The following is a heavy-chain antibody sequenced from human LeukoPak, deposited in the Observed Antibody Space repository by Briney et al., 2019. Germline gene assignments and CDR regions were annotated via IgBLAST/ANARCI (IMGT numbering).Heavy chain of an antibody. V-gene: IGHV3-23*01. CDR2: ISASGGDT. Sequence: PGGSLRLSCVASGFTFNNYAMTWVRQAPGKGLDWVSGISASGGDTWYPDSVKGCFTISRDNSKNTLFLQMSSLRVEDTAMYYCAKDAAGPEYWGQGTLVTVS. J-gene: IGHJ4*02. CDR1: GFTFNNYA. CDR3: AKDAAGPEY. D-gene: IGHD6-13*01.